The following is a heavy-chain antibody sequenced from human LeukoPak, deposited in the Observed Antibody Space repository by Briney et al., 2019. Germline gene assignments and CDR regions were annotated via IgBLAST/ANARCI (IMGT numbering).Heavy chain of an antibody. CDR1: GFTFDEYT. CDR2: ISWDGGRI. J-gene: IGHJ4*02. Sequence: GGSLRLSCAASGFTFDEYTMHWVRQAPGKSLEWVSLISWDGGRIDYADSVKGRFTISRDNSKNSLYLQMNSLRTEDTALYYCAKDNTIVATMTLDYWGQGTLVTVST. V-gene: IGHV3-43*01. D-gene: IGHD5-12*01. CDR3: AKDNTIVATMTLDY.